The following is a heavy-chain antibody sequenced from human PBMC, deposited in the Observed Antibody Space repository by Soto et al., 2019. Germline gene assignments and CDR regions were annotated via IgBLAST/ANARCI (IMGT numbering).Heavy chain of an antibody. D-gene: IGHD4-17*01. J-gene: IGHJ4*02. V-gene: IGHV3-23*01. Sequence: EVQLLESGGGLVQPGGSLSLSCAPSGLPFTGYAINWVRQASGKGLEWVSAIGPSGDNTYYVDSVKGRFTVSRDNAKSTRYLQMNSLGAEDTAVYYCAKGSGTVTLNFFDFWGQGALVTVSS. CDR3: AKGSGTVTLNFFDF. CDR1: GLPFTGYA. CDR2: IGPSGDNT.